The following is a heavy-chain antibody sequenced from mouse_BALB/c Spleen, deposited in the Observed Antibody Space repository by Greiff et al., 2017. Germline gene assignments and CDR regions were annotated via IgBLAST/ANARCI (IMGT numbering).Heavy chain of an antibody. V-gene: IGHV3-6*02. D-gene: IGHD2-1*01. CDR2: ISYDGSN. Sequence: EVKVEESGPGLVKPSQSLSLTCSVTGYSITSGYYWNWIRQFPGNKLEWMGYISYDGSNNYNPSLKNRISITRDTSKNQFFLKLNSVTTEDTATYYCARDLYYYGGYYFDYWGQGTTLTVSS. CDR3: ARDLYYYGGYYFDY. J-gene: IGHJ2*01. CDR1: GYSITSGYY.